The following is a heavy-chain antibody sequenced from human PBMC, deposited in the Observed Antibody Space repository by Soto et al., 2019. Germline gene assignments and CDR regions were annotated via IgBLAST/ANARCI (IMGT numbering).Heavy chain of an antibody. CDR3: AKVPGHYYDSSGYYYYFDY. J-gene: IGHJ4*02. V-gene: IGHV3-23*01. D-gene: IGHD3-22*01. Sequence: EVQLLESGGGLVQPGGSLRLSCAASGFTLSSYARSWVRQAPGKGLEWVSAISGSGGSTYYADSVKGRFTISRDNSKNTLYLQMNSLRAEDTALYYCAKVPGHYYDSSGYYYYFDYWGQGTLVTVSS. CDR2: ISGSGGST. CDR1: GFTLSSYA.